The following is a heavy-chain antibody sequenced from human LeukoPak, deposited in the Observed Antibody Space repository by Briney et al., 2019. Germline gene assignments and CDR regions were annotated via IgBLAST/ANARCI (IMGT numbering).Heavy chain of an antibody. Sequence: GGSLRLSCAASGFTFSNAWMSWVRQAPGKGLEWVGRIKSKTDGGTTDYAAPVKGRFTISRDDSKNTLYLQMNSLKTEDTAVYYCTTEPPMIVVVIPFDYWGQGTLVTVSS. CDR2: IKSKTDGGTT. V-gene: IGHV3-15*01. CDR3: TTEPPMIVVVIPFDY. J-gene: IGHJ4*02. D-gene: IGHD3-22*01. CDR1: GFTFSNAW.